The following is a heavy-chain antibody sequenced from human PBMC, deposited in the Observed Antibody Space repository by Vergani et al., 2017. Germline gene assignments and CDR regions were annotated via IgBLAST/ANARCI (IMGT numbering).Heavy chain of an antibody. D-gene: IGHD3-22*01. Sequence: QVQLVQSGAEVKKPGSSVKVSCKASGGTFSSYAISWVRQAPGQGLEWMGRIIPIFGTANYAQKFQGRVTITADESTSTAYMELSSLRSEDTAVYYCAGGTSQETYYYDSSGYVYWGQGTLVTVSS. CDR2: IIPIFGTA. V-gene: IGHV1-69*13. CDR3: AGGTSQETYYYDSSGYVY. J-gene: IGHJ4*02. CDR1: GGTFSSYA.